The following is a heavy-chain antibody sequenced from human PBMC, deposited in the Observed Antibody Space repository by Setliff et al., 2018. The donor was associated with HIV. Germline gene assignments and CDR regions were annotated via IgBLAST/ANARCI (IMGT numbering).Heavy chain of an antibody. CDR1: GFTFDDYA. D-gene: IGHD7-27*01. CDR2: ISWDGGST. J-gene: IGHJ4*02. Sequence: PGGSLRLSCTASGFTFDDYAMYWVRQVPGKGLEWVSLISWDGGSTYYADSVKGRFTISRDNSKNSLYLQMNGLRAEDTAVYYCVRHKDRWGAIDYWGQGTLVTVSS. CDR3: VRHKDRWGAIDY. V-gene: IGHV3-43D*04.